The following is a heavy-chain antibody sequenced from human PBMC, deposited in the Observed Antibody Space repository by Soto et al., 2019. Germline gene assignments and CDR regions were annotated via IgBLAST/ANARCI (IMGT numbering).Heavy chain of an antibody. CDR2: INPSGGST. Sequence: QVQLVQSGAEVKKPGASVKVSCKASGYTFTSYLIHWVRQAPGQGLEWMGIINPSGGSTNYAQKFQGRVSMTRDTSTSTVYMELTSLRSEDTAVYYCARGLGGATPFFLYWGHGTLVTVSS. CDR3: ARGLGGATPFFLY. D-gene: IGHD1-26*01. CDR1: GYTFTSYL. J-gene: IGHJ4*01. V-gene: IGHV1-46*01.